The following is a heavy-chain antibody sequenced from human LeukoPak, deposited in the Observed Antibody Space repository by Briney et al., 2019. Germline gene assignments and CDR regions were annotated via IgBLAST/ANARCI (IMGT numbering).Heavy chain of an antibody. V-gene: IGHV3-11*01. J-gene: IGHJ4*02. CDR3: ANTGHYYESSGYYLGY. Sequence: PGGSLRLSCSASGFTFSDYYMSWIRQAPGKGLEWISYISSSGDTIYYADSVKGRFTISRDNAKNSLYLQMNSLRAEDTAVYFCANTGHYYESSGYYLGYWGQGSLVTVSS. D-gene: IGHD3-22*01. CDR2: ISSSGDTI. CDR1: GFTFSDYY.